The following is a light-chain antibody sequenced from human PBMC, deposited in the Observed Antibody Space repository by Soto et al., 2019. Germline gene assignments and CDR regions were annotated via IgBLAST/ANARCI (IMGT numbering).Light chain of an antibody. CDR2: EVS. V-gene: IGLV2-14*01. CDR3: SSYTSSSTLYV. Sequence: QSFLTNPASLSGSPGQSITISCTGTSSDVGGYNYVSWYQQHPGKAPKLMIYEVSNRPSGVSNRFSGSKSGNTASLTISGLQAEDEADYYCSSYTSSSTLYVFGTGTKVTVL. J-gene: IGLJ1*01. CDR1: SSDVGGYNY.